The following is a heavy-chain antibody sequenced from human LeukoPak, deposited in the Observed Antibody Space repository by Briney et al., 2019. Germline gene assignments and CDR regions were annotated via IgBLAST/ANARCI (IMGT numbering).Heavy chain of an antibody. CDR3: ARDDPIAGRSVSLHNDYYYMDV. CDR1: GGSISSYY. D-gene: IGHD6-6*01. J-gene: IGHJ6*03. V-gene: IGHV4-59*01. Sequence: SETLSLTCTVSGGSISSYYWSWIRQPPGKGLEWIEDIYYSGSTNYNPSLKSRVTILVDTSKNQFSLKLSSVTAADTAVYYCARDDPIAGRSVSLHNDYYYMDVWGNGTTVTVSS. CDR2: IYYSGST.